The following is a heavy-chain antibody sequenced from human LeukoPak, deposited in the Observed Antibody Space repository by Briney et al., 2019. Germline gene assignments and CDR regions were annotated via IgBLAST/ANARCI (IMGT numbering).Heavy chain of an antibody. V-gene: IGHV4-34*01. Sequence: SETLSLTCAVYGGSFSGYYGSWIRQPPGKGLEWIGEINHSGSTNYNPSLKSRVTISVDTSKNQFSLKLSSVTAADTAMYYCARVSGYDWESFYDYWGQGSLVTVSS. CDR3: ARVSGYDWESFYDY. D-gene: IGHD5-12*01. J-gene: IGHJ4*02. CDR1: GGSFSGYY. CDR2: INHSGST.